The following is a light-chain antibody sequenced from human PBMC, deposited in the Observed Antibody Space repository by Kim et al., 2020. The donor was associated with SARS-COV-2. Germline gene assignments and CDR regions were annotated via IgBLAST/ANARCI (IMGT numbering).Light chain of an antibody. Sequence: QRTTISRPGSSSNIGADSDVHWYQHLPGTAPKLLIFGDTTRASGVPGRFSGSKSGTSASLAITGLQAEDEGDYYCHSYDSGLTGYVFGSGTKVTVL. CDR3: HSYDSGLTGYV. V-gene: IGLV1-40*01. CDR1: SSNIGADSD. CDR2: GDT. J-gene: IGLJ1*01.